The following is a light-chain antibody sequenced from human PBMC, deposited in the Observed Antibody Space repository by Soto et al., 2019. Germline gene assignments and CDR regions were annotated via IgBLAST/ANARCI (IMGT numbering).Light chain of an antibody. CDR3: SSYTISGTLVA. Sequence: QSVLTQPASVSGSPGQSITISCTGSTSDIGGYNYVSWYQHHPGKVPKLMIYEVTNRPSGLSNRFSGSKSGNTASLTISGLQAEDEADYYCSSYTISGTLVAFGGGTQLTVL. CDR2: EVT. V-gene: IGLV2-14*01. CDR1: TSDIGGYNY. J-gene: IGLJ2*01.